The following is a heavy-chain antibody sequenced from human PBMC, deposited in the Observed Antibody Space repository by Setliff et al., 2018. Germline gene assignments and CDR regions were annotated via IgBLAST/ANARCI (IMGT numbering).Heavy chain of an antibody. V-gene: IGHV1-8*02. CDR3: ARGKIRITMIVVPTGGAFDI. J-gene: IGHJ3*02. CDR1: GYTFTNYD. Sequence: ASVKVSCKASGYTFTNYDINWVRQATGQGLEWMGWINPNSGNTGYAQNFQGRVTMTRNTSISTAYMELSSLRFEDTAVYYCARGKIRITMIVVPTGGAFDIWGQGAMVTVSS. CDR2: INPNSGNT. D-gene: IGHD3-22*01.